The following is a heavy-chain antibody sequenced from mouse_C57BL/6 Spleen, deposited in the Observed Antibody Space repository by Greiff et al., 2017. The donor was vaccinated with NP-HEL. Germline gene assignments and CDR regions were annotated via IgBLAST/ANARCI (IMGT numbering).Heavy chain of an antibody. J-gene: IGHJ4*01. Sequence: QVQLKQPGAELVKPGASVKLSCKASGYTFTSYWMHWVKQRPGRGLEWIGRIDPNSGGTKYNEKFKSKATLTVDKPSSTAYMQLSSLTSEDSAVYYCARRYGYDDYAMDYWGQGTSVTVSS. CDR2: IDPNSGGT. V-gene: IGHV1-72*01. D-gene: IGHD2-2*01. CDR1: GYTFTSYW. CDR3: ARRYGYDDYAMDY.